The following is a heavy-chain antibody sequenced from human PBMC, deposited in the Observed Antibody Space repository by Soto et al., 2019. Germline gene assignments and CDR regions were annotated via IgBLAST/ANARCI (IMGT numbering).Heavy chain of an antibody. CDR1: GFTFNNYA. J-gene: IGHJ4*02. CDR3: AKGRGGSGSLTPRVDF. V-gene: IGHV3-23*01. CDR2: ISGGGDTT. Sequence: EVQLLESGGGLVQPGGSLRPSCAASGFTFNNYAMTWVRQAPGKGLEWVSAISGGGDTTSYADSVKGRFTVSRDGSKNTRYLQMSSLRAEDTALYYCAKGRGGSGSLTPRVDFWGQGTLVTVSS. D-gene: IGHD3-10*01.